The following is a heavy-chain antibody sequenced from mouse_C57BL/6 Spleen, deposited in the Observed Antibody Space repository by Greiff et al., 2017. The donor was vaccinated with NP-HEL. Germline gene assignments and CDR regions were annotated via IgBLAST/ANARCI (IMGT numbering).Heavy chain of an antibody. CDR1: GYTFTSYW. J-gene: IGHJ2*01. CDR2: IYPGSGST. D-gene: IGHD1-1*01. Sequence: VQLQQPGAELVKPGASVKMSCKASGYTFTSYWITWVKQRPGQGLEWIGDIYPGSGSTNYNEKFKSKATLTVDTSSSTAYMQLSSLTSEDSAVYYCARHYYGSNYFDYWGQGTTLTVSS. V-gene: IGHV1-55*01. CDR3: ARHYYGSNYFDY.